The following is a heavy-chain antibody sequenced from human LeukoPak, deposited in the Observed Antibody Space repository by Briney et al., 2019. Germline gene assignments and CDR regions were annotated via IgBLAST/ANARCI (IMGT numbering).Heavy chain of an antibody. Sequence: GASVKVSCKASGGTFSSYAISWVRQAPGQGLEWMGGIIPIFGTANYAQKFQGRVTMTRNTSISTAYMELNSLRSEDTAVYYCARGKDYGDYLFDYWGQGTLVTVSS. CDR3: ARGKDYGDYLFDY. J-gene: IGHJ4*02. V-gene: IGHV1-69*05. CDR1: GGTFSSYA. CDR2: IIPIFGTA. D-gene: IGHD4-17*01.